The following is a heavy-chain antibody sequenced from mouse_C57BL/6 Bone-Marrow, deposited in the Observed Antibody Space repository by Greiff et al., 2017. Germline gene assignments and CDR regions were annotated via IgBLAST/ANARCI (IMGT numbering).Heavy chain of an antibody. V-gene: IGHV2-2*01. D-gene: IGHD2-3*01. CDR3: ARYYDGYYGYFDY. J-gene: IGHJ2*01. CDR2: IWSGGST. Sequence: VMLVESGPGLVQPSQSLSITCTVSGFSLTSYGVHWVRQSPGKGLEWLGVIWSGGSTDYNAAFISRLSISKDNSKSQVFFKMNSLQADDTAIYYCARYYDGYYGYFDYWGQGTTLTVSS. CDR1: GFSLTSYG.